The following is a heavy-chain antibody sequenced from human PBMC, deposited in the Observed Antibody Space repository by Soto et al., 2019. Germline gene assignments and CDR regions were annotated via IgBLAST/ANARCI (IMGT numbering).Heavy chain of an antibody. D-gene: IGHD3-16*02. CDR1: GFTFSSYG. Sequence: PGGSLRLSCAASGFTFSSYGMHWVRQAPGKGLEWVAVIWYDGSNKYYADSVKGRFTISRDNSKNTLYLQMNSLRAEDTAVYYCARERGPRYPLGYWGQGTLVTVSS. CDR3: ARERGPRYPLGY. V-gene: IGHV3-33*01. J-gene: IGHJ4*02. CDR2: IWYDGSNK.